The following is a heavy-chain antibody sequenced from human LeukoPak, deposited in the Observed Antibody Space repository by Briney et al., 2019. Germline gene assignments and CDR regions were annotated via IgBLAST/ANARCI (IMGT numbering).Heavy chain of an antibody. CDR1: GGSFSGYY. Sequence: PSETLSLTCAVYGGSFSGYYWNWIRQPPGKGLEWIGEINHSGSTNYNPSLKSRVTISVDTSKNQFSLKLSSVTAADTAVYYCARGRRELTYCSSYAPPKPVPLGYYFDYWGQGTLVTVSS. CDR2: INHSGST. CDR3: ARGRRELTYCSSYAPPKPVPLGYYFDY. V-gene: IGHV4-34*01. D-gene: IGHD6-13*01. J-gene: IGHJ4*02.